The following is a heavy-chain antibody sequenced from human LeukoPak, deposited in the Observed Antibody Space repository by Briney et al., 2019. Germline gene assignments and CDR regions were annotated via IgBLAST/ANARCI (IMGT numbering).Heavy chain of an antibody. V-gene: IGHV3-11*01. CDR3: ARDDMLERPSFDV. Sequence: GGSLRLSCATSGFPFSDYYMSWIRQAPGKGLEWISYIRYSATDIYYADPVKGRFPISRENARKSLYLQMNMRRADDTAVYYCARDDMLERPSFDVWGQGTMVTVSS. D-gene: IGHD1-1*01. CDR1: GFPFSDYY. J-gene: IGHJ3*01. CDR2: IRYSATDI.